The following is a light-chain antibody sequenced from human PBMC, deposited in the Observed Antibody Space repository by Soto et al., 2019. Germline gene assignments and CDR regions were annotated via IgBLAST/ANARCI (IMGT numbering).Light chain of an antibody. V-gene: IGKV3-15*01. CDR1: QSVSSN. CDR2: GAS. Sequence: EIVMTQCPATLSVSPGERATLSCRASQSVSSNLAWYQQKPGQAPRLLIYGASTRATGIPARFSGSRSGTEFTLTISSLQSEDFAVYYCQQYNNWPPWTFGQGTKVEIK. J-gene: IGKJ1*01. CDR3: QQYNNWPPWT.